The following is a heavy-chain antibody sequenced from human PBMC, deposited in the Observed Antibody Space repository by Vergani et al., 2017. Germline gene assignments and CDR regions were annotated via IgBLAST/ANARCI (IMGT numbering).Heavy chain of an antibody. CDR1: GFTFDDYA. J-gene: IGHJ3*02. Sequence: EVQLVESGGGLVQPGRSLRLSCAASGFTFDDYAMHWVRQAPGKGLEWVSGISWNSGSTGYADSVKGRFTISRDNAKNSLYLQMNSLRAEDTAVYYCAKASIRDYYDSSGYLKTDAFDIWGQGTMVTVSS. V-gene: IGHV3-9*01. CDR2: ISWNSGST. CDR3: AKASIRDYYDSSGYLKTDAFDI. D-gene: IGHD3-22*01.